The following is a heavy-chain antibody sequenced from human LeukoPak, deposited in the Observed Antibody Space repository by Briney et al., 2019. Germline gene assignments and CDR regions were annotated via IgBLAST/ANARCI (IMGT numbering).Heavy chain of an antibody. CDR3: ARSFSGSYYFEY. J-gene: IGHJ4*02. CDR2: IYTSGKT. V-gene: IGHV4-61*02. CDR1: GDSISSGRYY. D-gene: IGHD1-26*01. Sequence: KTSQTLSLTCTVSGDSISSGRYYWSWVRQPAGKELEWIGRIYTSGKTDYNPYTPSLKSRVTVSLDTSKNQLSLFLTSVTAADTAMYYCARSFSGSYYFEYWGQGTLVTVSS.